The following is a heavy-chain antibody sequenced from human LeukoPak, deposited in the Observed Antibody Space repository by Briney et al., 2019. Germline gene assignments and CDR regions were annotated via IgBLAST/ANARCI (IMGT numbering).Heavy chain of an antibody. CDR2: ISGSGGRT. J-gene: IGHJ2*01. CDR3: AKAGEGRDCVRGYFDL. Sequence: PGGSLRLSCAASGLTLSSCAMTWVRQAPGKGLEWLAGISGSGGRTYYADSVKGRFPISRDNSKNTLYLRMISLRVEDTAVYSSAKAGEGRDCVRGYFDLWGRGTLVTVSS. V-gene: IGHV3-23*01. D-gene: IGHD2-21*01. CDR1: GLTLSSCA.